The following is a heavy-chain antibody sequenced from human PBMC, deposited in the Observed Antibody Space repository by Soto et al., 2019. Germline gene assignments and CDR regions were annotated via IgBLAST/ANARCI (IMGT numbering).Heavy chain of an antibody. CDR2: ISAYNGNT. D-gene: IGHD3-22*01. J-gene: IGHJ4*02. Sequence: ASVKVSCKASGYTFTSYGISWVRQAPGQGLEWMGWISAYNGNTNYAQKIQGRVTMTTDTSTSTAYMELRSLRSDDTAVYFCARVNYYDSSGYRSDFDYWGQGTLVTVSS. CDR3: ARVNYYDSSGYRSDFDY. V-gene: IGHV1-18*01. CDR1: GYTFTSYG.